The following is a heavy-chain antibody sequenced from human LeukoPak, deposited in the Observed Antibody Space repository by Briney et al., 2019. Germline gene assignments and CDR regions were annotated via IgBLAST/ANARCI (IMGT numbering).Heavy chain of an antibody. V-gene: IGHV6-1*01. Sequence: SQTLSLTCALSGDSVSSNSAAWNWIRQSPSRGLEWLGRTYYRSKWYNDYAVSVKSRITINPDTSKNQFSLQLNSVTPEDTAVYYCARGKYSSGWYDVFYYFDYWGQGTLVTVSS. CDR2: TYYRSKWYN. D-gene: IGHD6-19*01. J-gene: IGHJ4*02. CDR3: ARGKYSSGWYDVFYYFDY. CDR1: GDSVSSNSAA.